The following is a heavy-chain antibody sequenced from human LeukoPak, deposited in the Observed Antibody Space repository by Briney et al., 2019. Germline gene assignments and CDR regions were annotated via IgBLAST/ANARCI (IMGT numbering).Heavy chain of an antibody. CDR3: ARVGGLSSLRTAFDP. Sequence: PGGSLRLSCAASGFTVSSNYMSWVRQAPGKGLEWVSVIYSGGSTYYADSVKGRFTISRDNSKNTLYLQMNSLRAEDTAVYYCARVGGLSSLRTAFDPWGQGTLVTVSS. D-gene: IGHD6-13*01. V-gene: IGHV3-53*01. J-gene: IGHJ5*02. CDR2: IYSGGST. CDR1: GFTVSSNY.